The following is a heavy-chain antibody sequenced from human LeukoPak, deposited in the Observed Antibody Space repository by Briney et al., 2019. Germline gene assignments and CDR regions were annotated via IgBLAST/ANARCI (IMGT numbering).Heavy chain of an antibody. Sequence: PSETLSLTCTVSGGSISSYYWSWIRQPPGKGLEWIGYIYYSGSTNYNPSLKSRVTISVDTSKNQFSLKLSSVTAADTAVYYCARSGYDFRSGYYDWGQGTLVTVSS. J-gene: IGHJ4*02. CDR2: IYYSGST. D-gene: IGHD3-3*01. V-gene: IGHV4-59*01. CDR1: GGSISSYY. CDR3: ARSGYDFRSGYYD.